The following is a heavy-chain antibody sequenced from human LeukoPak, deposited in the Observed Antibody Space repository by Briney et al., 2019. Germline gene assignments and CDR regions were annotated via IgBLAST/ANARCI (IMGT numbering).Heavy chain of an antibody. CDR1: GGSISSYY. V-gene: IGHV4-4*07. J-gene: IGHJ4*02. Sequence: KTSETLSLTCTVSGGSISSYYWSWIRQPAGKGLEWIGRIYTSGSTNYNPSLKSRVTMSVDTSKNQFSLKLSSVTAADTAVYYCARDIGYYDSSGYYPGIWYWGQGTLVTVSS. CDR2: IYTSGST. D-gene: IGHD3-22*01. CDR3: ARDIGYYDSSGYYPGIWY.